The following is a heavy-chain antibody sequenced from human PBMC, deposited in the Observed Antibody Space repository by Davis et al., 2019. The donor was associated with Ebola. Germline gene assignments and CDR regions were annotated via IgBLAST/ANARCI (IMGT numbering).Heavy chain of an antibody. Sequence: GESLKISCSASGFTFSSYAMHWVRQAPGKGLEYVSAISSNGGSTYYADSVKGRFTISRDNSKNTLYLQMSSLRAEDTAVYYCVKKVYYYDSSGYYTGLDYWGQGTLVTVSS. CDR3: VKKVYYYDSSGYYTGLDY. D-gene: IGHD3-22*01. CDR1: GFTFSSYA. CDR2: ISSNGGST. V-gene: IGHV3-64D*08. J-gene: IGHJ4*02.